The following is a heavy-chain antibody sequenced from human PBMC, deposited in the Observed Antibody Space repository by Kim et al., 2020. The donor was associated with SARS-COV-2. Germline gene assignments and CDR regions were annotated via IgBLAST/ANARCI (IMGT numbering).Heavy chain of an antibody. D-gene: IGHD6-19*01. V-gene: IGHV4-34*01. CDR3: ARVAWRYSSGWYRHHYTLFDP. CDR2: INHSGST. J-gene: IGHJ5*02. CDR1: GGSFSGYY. Sequence: SETLSLTCAVYGGSFSGYYWSWIRQPPGKGLEWIGEINHSGSTNYNPSLKSRVTISVDTSKNQFSLKLSSVTAADTAVYYCARVAWRYSSGWYRHHYTLFDPWGQGTLVTVSS.